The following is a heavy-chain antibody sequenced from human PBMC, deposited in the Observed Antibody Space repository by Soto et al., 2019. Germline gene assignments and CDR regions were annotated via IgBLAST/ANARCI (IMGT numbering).Heavy chain of an antibody. J-gene: IGHJ6*02. CDR3: AREGQAPYYYYGMDV. CDR2: ISGYNGNT. CDR1: GYTFTNYG. Sequence: QVQVVQSGDEVKKPGASVKVSCKASGYTFTNYGFSWVRQAPGQGLEWMGWISGYNGNTKYAEKFQGRVTMTTDTSTSTAHMELRSLRSDATAVYYCAREGQAPYYYYGMDVWGQRPAVTVSS. V-gene: IGHV1-18*01.